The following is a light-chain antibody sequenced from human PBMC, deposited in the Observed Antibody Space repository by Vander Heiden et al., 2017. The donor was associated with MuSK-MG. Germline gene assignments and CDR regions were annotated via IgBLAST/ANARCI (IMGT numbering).Light chain of an antibody. J-gene: IGKJ1*01. V-gene: IGKV1-39*01. CDR2: AAS. CDR1: QSISSY. Sequence: LQITQVPSSLSASVLDRVTITCRASQSISSYLNWYQQKPGQAPKLLIDAASSLQSGVPSRFSGSGSGTDFTLTISRLQPEDFATYYCQQSDITPMTFGQGTKVEIK. CDR3: QQSDITPMT.